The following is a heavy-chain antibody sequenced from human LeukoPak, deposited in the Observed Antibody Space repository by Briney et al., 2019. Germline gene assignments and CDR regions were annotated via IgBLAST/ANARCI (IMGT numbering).Heavy chain of an antibody. CDR3: ARDRSGYSEYYFDY. CDR2: IYPSGST. J-gene: IGHJ4*02. CDR1: GGSTNTYC. V-gene: IGHV4-4*07. D-gene: IGHD5-12*01. Sequence: KASETLSLTCTVSGGSTNTYCWSWIRQPAEKGLEWIGRIYPSGSTYYNPSLKSRVTISIDKSKNQFPLRLTSVTAADTAVYYCARDRSGYSEYYFDYWGQGSLVTVSS.